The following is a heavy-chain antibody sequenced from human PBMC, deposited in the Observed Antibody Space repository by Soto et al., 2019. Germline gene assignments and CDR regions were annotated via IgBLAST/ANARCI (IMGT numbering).Heavy chain of an antibody. J-gene: IGHJ3*02. Sequence: QVQLVESGGGVVQPGRSLRLSCAASGFTFSSYGMHWVRQAPGKGLEWVAVIWYDGSNKYYADSVKGRFTISRDNSKNTLYLQMNSLRAEDTAVYYCARDSGYCSSTSCLVAFDIWGQGTMVTVSS. CDR1: GFTFSSYG. D-gene: IGHD2-2*01. CDR2: IWYDGSNK. CDR3: ARDSGYCSSTSCLVAFDI. V-gene: IGHV3-33*01.